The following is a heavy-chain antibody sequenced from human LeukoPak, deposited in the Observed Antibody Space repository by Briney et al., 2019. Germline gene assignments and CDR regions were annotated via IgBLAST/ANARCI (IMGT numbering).Heavy chain of an antibody. CDR1: GYTFNVYF. D-gene: IGHD1-26*01. V-gene: IGHV1-2*02. Sequence: GASVKVSCKASGYTFNVYFMQWVRQAPGQGLEWMGWINPNSGGTNYAQKFQGRVTMTLDTSNSAAYMELTSLTPDDTAIYYWPSGRGSGSLRWGQGTLVTVSS. CDR2: INPNSGGT. J-gene: IGHJ4*02. CDR3: PSGRGSGSLR.